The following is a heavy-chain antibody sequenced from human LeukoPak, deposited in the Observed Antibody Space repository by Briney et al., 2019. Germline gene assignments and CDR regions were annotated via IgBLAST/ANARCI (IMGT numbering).Heavy chain of an antibody. J-gene: IGHJ4*02. CDR2: ISSSGSTI. CDR3: ARDARYYDILTGYFDY. D-gene: IGHD3-9*01. V-gene: IGHV3-48*03. Sequence: GGSLRLSCAASGFTFSSYEMNWVRQAPGKGLEWVSYISSSGSTIYYADSVKGRFTISRDNAKSSLYLQMNSLRAEDTAVYYCARDARYYDILTGYFDYWGQGTLVTVSS. CDR1: GFTFSSYE.